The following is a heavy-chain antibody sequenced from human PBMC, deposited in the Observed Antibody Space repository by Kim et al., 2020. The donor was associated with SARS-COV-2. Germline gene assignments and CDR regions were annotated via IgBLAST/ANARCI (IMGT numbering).Heavy chain of an antibody. V-gene: IGHV3-66*01. J-gene: IGHJ4*02. Sequence: RFTISRDNSKNTLYLQMNSLRAEDTAVYYCARVILDRHPGIAAAGTRFDYWGQGTLVTVSS. CDR3: ARVILDRHPGIAAAGTRFDY. D-gene: IGHD6-13*01.